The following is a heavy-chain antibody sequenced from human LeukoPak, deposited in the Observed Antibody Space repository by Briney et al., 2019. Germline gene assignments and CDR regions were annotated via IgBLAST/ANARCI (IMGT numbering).Heavy chain of an antibody. J-gene: IGHJ5*02. D-gene: IGHD2-15*01. CDR3: ARVNTQGVPSP. Sequence: SETLSLTCNVSGGSISGYHWSWIWQPPGKGLEWLGYIYYSGSSNYNPSLKSRVTISVDTSKNQFSLKLSSVTAADTAVYYCARVNTQGVPSPWGQGILVTVSS. CDR2: IYYSGSS. V-gene: IGHV4-59*01. CDR1: GGSISGYH.